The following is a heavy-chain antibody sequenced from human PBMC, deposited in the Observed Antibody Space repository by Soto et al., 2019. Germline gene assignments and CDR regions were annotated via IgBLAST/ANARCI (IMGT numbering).Heavy chain of an antibody. CDR1: GYTFTSYG. V-gene: IGHV1-18*01. CDR3: ARDYYDSSCYSNWFDP. D-gene: IGHD3-22*01. J-gene: IGHJ5*02. CDR2: ISAYNGNT. Sequence: ASVKVSCKASGYTFTSYGISWVRQAPGQGLEWMGWISAYNGNTNYAQKLQGRVTMTTDTSTSTAYMELRSLRSDDTAVYYCARDYYDSSCYSNWFDPWGQGTLVTVSS.